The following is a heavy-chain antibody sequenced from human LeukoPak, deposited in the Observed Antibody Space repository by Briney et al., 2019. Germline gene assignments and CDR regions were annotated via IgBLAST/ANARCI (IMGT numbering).Heavy chain of an antibody. CDR3: AKEITIFGVVIMPRYGMDV. CDR1: GFTVSSNY. Sequence: PGGSLRLSCAASGFTVSSNYMSWVRQAPGKGLEWVSVIYSGDSTYYADSVKGRFTISRDNSKNTLYLQMDSLRAEDTAVYYCAKEITIFGVVIMPRYGMDVWGQGTTVTVSS. V-gene: IGHV3-53*01. J-gene: IGHJ6*02. D-gene: IGHD3-3*01. CDR2: IYSGDST.